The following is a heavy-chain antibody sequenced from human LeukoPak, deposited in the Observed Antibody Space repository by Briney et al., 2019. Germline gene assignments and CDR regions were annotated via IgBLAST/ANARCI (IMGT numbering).Heavy chain of an antibody. J-gene: IGHJ4*02. Sequence: PGGSLRLSCAASGFTFSSYAMSWVRQAPGKGLEWVSAISGSGGGTYYADSVKGRFAISRDNSKNTLYLQMNSLRAEDAAVYYCAKYRWELLHRYFDYWGQGTLVTVSS. D-gene: IGHD1-26*01. CDR2: ISGSGGGT. CDR1: GFTFSSYA. CDR3: AKYRWELLHRYFDY. V-gene: IGHV3-23*01.